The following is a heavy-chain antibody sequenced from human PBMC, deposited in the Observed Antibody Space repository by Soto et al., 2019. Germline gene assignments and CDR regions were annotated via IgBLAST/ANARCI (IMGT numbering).Heavy chain of an antibody. CDR2: IYWYDDK. CDR1: GFSVSTNGVG. CDR3: VHSGGYCSGGTCFQY. V-gene: IGHV2-5*01. D-gene: IGHD2-15*01. Sequence: QITLKESGPTLVKPTQTLTVTCTFSGFSVSTNGVGVGWIRQPPGKALEWLALIYWYDDKRYSPSLKSRLTITTDTSKNQVVLTMTNMDPVDTATYYCVHSGGYCSGGTCFQYWGQGTLVTVSS. J-gene: IGHJ4*02.